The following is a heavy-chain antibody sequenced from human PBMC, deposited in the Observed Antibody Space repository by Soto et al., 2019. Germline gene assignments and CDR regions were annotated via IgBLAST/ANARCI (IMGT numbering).Heavy chain of an antibody. J-gene: IGHJ5*02. D-gene: IGHD2-15*01. CDR3: VRDRSRNWFYP. CDR1: GFTFGLYW. V-gene: IGHV3-74*01. CDR2: INGAGTSR. Sequence: EVQLVESGGGIVQPGGSLRLSCAASGFTFGLYWMHWVRQVPGKGLVWGSRINGAGTSRAYADSVKGRFTISRDNAKNTLYLQMNSLRAEDTAVYYCVRDRSRNWFYPWGLGTLVNVSS.